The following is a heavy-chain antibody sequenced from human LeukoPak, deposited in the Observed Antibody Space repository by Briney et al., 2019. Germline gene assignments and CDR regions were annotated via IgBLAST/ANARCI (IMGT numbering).Heavy chain of an antibody. CDR2: FDPEDGET. Sequence: ASVKVSCKVSGYTLTELSMHWVRQAPGKGLEWMGGFDPEDGETIYAQKFQGRVTMTRNTSISTAYMELSSLRSEDTAVYYCARGPSQGFLTGYYKRPKTFDPWGQGTLVTVSS. CDR1: GYTLTELS. CDR3: ARGPSQGFLTGYYKRPKTFDP. V-gene: IGHV1-24*01. D-gene: IGHD3-9*01. J-gene: IGHJ5*02.